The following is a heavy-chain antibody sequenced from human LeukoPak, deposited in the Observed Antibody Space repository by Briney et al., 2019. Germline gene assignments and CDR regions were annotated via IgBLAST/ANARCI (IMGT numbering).Heavy chain of an antibody. CDR1: GYTFTSYY. CDR3: ARAGYSSSWRLIKYNWFDP. D-gene: IGHD6-13*01. Sequence: ASVKVSCKASGYTFTSYYMHWVRQAPGQGLEWMGIINPSGGSTSYAQKFQGRVTMTRDTSTSTVYMELSSLRSEDTAVYYCARAGYSSSWRLIKYNWFDPWGQGTLVTVSS. CDR2: INPSGGST. J-gene: IGHJ5*02. V-gene: IGHV1-46*01.